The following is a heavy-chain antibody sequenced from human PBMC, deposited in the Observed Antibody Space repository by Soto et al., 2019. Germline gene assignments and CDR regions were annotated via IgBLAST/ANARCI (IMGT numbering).Heavy chain of an antibody. CDR3: ARHVTTVSTGAFDF. V-gene: IGHV4-59*08. Sequence: SETLSLTCAVSGGSISSGYWSWIRQPPGKGLEWIGYIYNSGNTNYNPSLRSRVTISVDTSRNQFSLKLSSVTAADTAVYYCARHVTTVSTGAFDFWGQGTVVTVSS. CDR1: GGSISSGY. D-gene: IGHD4-17*01. J-gene: IGHJ3*01. CDR2: IYNSGNT.